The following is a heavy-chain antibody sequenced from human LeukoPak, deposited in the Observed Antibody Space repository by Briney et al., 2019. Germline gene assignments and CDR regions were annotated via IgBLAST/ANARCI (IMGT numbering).Heavy chain of an antibody. D-gene: IGHD2-2*01. J-gene: IGHJ4*02. CDR3: ARVESTRAIDY. V-gene: IGHV4-30-4*01. CDR2: IYYSGST. CDR1: GGSISSGDYY. Sequence: SETLSLTCTVSGGSISSGDYYWSWIRQPPGKGLEWIGYIYYSGSTYYNPSLKSRVTISVDTSKNQFSLKLSSVTAADTAVYYCARVESTRAIDYWGQGTLVTVSS.